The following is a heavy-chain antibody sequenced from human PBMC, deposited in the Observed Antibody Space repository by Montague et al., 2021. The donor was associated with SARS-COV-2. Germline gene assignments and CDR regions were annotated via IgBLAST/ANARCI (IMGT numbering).Heavy chain of an antibody. Sequence: CAISGDSASSKSVAWNWIRQFPSRGLEWLGRTYYRSKWDSDYAESVKRRLVITPDTSKNQVSLQLNSVIPEDTAVYFCASSGITLTGLDAFDIWGQGTMVTVSS. CDR3: ASSGITLTGLDAFDI. V-gene: IGHV6-1*01. J-gene: IGHJ3*02. D-gene: IGHD3-9*01. CDR2: TYYRSKWDS. CDR1: GDSASSKSVA.